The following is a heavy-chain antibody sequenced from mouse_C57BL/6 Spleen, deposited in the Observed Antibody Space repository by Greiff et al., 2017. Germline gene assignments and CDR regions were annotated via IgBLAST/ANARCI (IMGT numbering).Heavy chain of an antibody. D-gene: IGHD1-1*01. CDR2: IDPANGNT. Sequence: EVQGVESVAELVRPGASVKLSCTASGFNIKNTYMHWVKQRPEQGLEWIGRIDPANGNTKYAPKFQGKATITADTSSNTAYRHLSSLTSEDTAIYYCARDSGSSEGAMDYWGQGTSVTVSS. J-gene: IGHJ4*01. CDR1: GFNIKNTY. CDR3: ARDSGSSEGAMDY. V-gene: IGHV14-3*01.